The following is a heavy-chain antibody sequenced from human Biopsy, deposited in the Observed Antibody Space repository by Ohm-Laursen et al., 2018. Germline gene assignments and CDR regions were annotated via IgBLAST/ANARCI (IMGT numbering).Heavy chain of an antibody. V-gene: IGHV1-58*01. CDR1: GFTFSNSV. CDR3: AAEVGVTVDVGF. Sequence: SVKVSCKASGFTFSNSVVQWVRQARGQRLEWIGRIVVGSGYAVYAQNFQERVTITRDLSTSTANMELSSLRSDDTAVYYCAAEVGVTVDVGFWGQGTLVTVSS. J-gene: IGHJ4*02. D-gene: IGHD1-26*01. CDR2: IVVGSGYA.